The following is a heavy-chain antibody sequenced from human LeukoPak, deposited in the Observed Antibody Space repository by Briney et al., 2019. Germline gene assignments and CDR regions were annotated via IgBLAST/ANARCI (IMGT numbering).Heavy chain of an antibody. Sequence: PGGSLRLSCAASGFTFSSYAMSWVRQAPGEGLEWVSSLDESGGATYYADSVKGRFTISRDNSKNTLYLQMDSLRAEDTAVYYCARRGEYFDIWGQGTLVTVSS. CDR2: LDESGGAT. CDR3: ARRGEYFDI. V-gene: IGHV3-23*01. CDR1: GFTFSSYA. J-gene: IGHJ4*02.